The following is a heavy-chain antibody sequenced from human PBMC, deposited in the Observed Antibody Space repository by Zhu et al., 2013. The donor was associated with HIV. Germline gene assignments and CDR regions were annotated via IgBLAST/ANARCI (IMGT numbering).Heavy chain of an antibody. CDR2: ISTHNGVT. CDR3: ARDRVYCSSTSCYRYYYYYGMTS. CDR1: GYPFVNYG. D-gene: IGHD2-2*01. Sequence: QIHLVQSGPEVKKPGASVKVSCKAAGYPFVNYGVSWVRQAPGQGLEWLGWISTHNGVTNYAPNVKGRVVMSTDTSTATAYLEVRSLTSDDTAVYYCARDRVYCSSTSCYRYYYYYGMTSGAKGPRSPSP. V-gene: IGHV1-18*04. J-gene: IGHJ6*02.